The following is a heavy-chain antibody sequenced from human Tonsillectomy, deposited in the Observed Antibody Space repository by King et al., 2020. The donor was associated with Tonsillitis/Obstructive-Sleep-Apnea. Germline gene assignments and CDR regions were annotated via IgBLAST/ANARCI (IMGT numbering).Heavy chain of an antibody. CDR1: GGSISSGGYS. J-gene: IGHJ5*02. CDR3: ARGTDCSSTSCYLGWFDP. V-gene: IGHV4-30-4*07. D-gene: IGHD2-2*01. Sequence: QLQESGPGLVKPSQTLSLTCAVSGGSISSGGYSWSWIRQPPGKGLEWIGYIYYSGSTYYNPSLKSRVTISVDTPKNQFSLKLSSVTAADTAVYYCARGTDCSSTSCYLGWFDPWGQGTLVTVSS. CDR2: IYYSGST.